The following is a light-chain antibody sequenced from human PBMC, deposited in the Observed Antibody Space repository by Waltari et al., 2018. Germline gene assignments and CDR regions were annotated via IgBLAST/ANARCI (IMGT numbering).Light chain of an antibody. CDR1: QSVSSY. V-gene: IGKV3-11*01. CDR3: QQYNSYPYT. J-gene: IGKJ2*01. Sequence: EIVLTQSPATLSLSPGARATLSCRASQSVSSYLAWYQQKPGQAPRLLIDDASNRATGIPARFSGSGSGTDFTLTISSLQPDDFATYYCQQYNSYPYTFGQGTKLEIK. CDR2: DAS.